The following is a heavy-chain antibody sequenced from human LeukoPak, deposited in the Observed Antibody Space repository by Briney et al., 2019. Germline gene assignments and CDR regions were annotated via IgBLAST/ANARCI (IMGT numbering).Heavy chain of an antibody. Sequence: SVKVSCKASGYTFTNYGISWVRQAPGQGLEWMGRIIPILGIANYAQKFQGRVTITADKSTSTAYMELSSLRSEDTAVYYCARAKPYCSSTSCYVYHDAFDIWGQGTMVTVSS. CDR1: GYTFTNYG. D-gene: IGHD2-2*01. CDR2: IIPILGIA. J-gene: IGHJ3*02. CDR3: ARAKPYCSSTSCYVYHDAFDI. V-gene: IGHV1-69*04.